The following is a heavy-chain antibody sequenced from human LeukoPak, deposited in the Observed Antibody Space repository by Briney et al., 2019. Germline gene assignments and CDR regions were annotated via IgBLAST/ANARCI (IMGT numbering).Heavy chain of an antibody. CDR1: GFTVSSNY. J-gene: IGHJ6*03. V-gene: IGHV3-66*02. CDR3: AKDLRDYYYYMDV. CDR2: IYSGGST. Sequence: PGGSLRLSCAASGFTVSSNYMSWVRQAPGKGLEWVSVIYSGGSTYYADSVKGRFTISRDNSKNTLYLQMNSLRAEDTAVYYCAKDLRDYYYYMDVWGKGTTVTVSS.